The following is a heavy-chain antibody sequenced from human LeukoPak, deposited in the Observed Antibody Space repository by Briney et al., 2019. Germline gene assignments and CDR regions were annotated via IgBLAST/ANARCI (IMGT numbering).Heavy chain of an antibody. CDR1: GFTFDAYA. CDR2: NSLNSGSI. Sequence: GGSLRLSCAASGFTFDAYAMHWVRQAPGQGLEWVSGNSLNSGSIGYADSVKGRFTISRENAKNSLYLQMNSLGAEDTALYYCAKDIVARVSGMDVWGQGTTVTVSS. J-gene: IGHJ6*02. D-gene: IGHD2-21*01. CDR3: AKDIVARVSGMDV. V-gene: IGHV3-9*01.